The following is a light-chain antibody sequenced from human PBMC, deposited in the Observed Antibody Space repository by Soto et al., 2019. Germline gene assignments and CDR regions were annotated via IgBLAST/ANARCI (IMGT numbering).Light chain of an antibody. CDR2: WAS. J-gene: IGKJ2*01. Sequence: DIVMTQSPDSLAVSLGERGSINCKASQSVLYISNNYSYLAWYQQKPGQPPRLLIYWASTRESGVPDRFSGSGSGTDFTLTISSLQAEDVAVYYCQQYYLIPHTFGQGTKLEIK. CDR1: QSVLYISNNYSY. CDR3: QQYYLIPHT. V-gene: IGKV4-1*01.